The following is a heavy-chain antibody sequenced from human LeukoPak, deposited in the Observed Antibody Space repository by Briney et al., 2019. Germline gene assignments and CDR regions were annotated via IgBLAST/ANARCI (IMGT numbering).Heavy chain of an antibody. CDR1: AYSISSGYY. D-gene: IGHD3-9*01. Sequence: SETLSLTCTVPAYSISSGYYWGWIRQPPGKGLEWIGSIYHSGSTYYNPSLKSRVTISVDTSKNQFSLKLSSVTAADTAVYYCAREGDGYYDIPDIWGQGTMVTVSS. V-gene: IGHV4-38-2*02. J-gene: IGHJ3*02. CDR3: AREGDGYYDIPDI. CDR2: IYHSGST.